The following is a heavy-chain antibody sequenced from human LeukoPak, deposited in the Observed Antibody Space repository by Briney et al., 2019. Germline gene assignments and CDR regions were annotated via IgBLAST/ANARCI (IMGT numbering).Heavy chain of an antibody. CDR3: ARRYYDASGYFL. D-gene: IGHD3-22*01. Sequence: PSETLSLTCTVSGYSISSSRYYWGWIRQTPGTGLEWIGSFYNRGDTYYNPSLKSRGTISVDTSNNQFSLKLSSVTAADTAVYYCARRYYDASGYFLWGQGTLVTVSS. V-gene: IGHV4-39*01. J-gene: IGHJ4*02. CDR1: GYSISSSRYY. CDR2: FYNRGDT.